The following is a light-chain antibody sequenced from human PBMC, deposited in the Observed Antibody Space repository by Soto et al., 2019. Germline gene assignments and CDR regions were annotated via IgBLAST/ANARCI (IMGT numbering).Light chain of an antibody. V-gene: IGLV2-14*01. CDR1: SSDVGGYNY. Sequence: QSVLTQSASVSGSPGHSITISCTGTSSDVGGYNYVSWYQKHPGKAPKLMIYEVTNRPSGVSNRFSGSKSGNTASLTISGLQAEDEADYYCSSHASTITLFVFGTGTKLTVL. CDR2: EVT. CDR3: SSHASTITLFV. J-gene: IGLJ1*01.